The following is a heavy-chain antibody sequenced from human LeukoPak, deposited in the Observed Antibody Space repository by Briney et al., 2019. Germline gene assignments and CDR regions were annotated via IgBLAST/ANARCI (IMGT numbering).Heavy chain of an antibody. V-gene: IGHV1-69*13. Sequence: SVKVSCKASGGTFSSYAISWVRQAPGQGLEWMGGIIPIFGTANYAQKFQGRVTITADESTSTAYMELSSLRSEDTAVYYCARDRTGSGCMDVWGKGTTVTVPS. D-gene: IGHD3-10*01. CDR2: IIPIFGTA. J-gene: IGHJ6*04. CDR1: GGTFSSYA. CDR3: ARDRTGSGCMDV.